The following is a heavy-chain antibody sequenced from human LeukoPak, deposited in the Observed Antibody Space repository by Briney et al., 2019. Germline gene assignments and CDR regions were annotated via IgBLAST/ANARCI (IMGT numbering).Heavy chain of an antibody. CDR1: GFTVSSNY. Sequence: PGGSLRLSCAVSGFTVSSNYMSWVRQAPGKGLEWVSVIYSGGSTYYADSVKGRFTISRDNSKNTLYLQMNSLRDEDAAVYYCARDFSPQLVPYNWFDPWGQGTLVTVSS. V-gene: IGHV3-53*01. CDR2: IYSGGST. CDR3: ARDFSPQLVPYNWFDP. D-gene: IGHD6-13*01. J-gene: IGHJ5*02.